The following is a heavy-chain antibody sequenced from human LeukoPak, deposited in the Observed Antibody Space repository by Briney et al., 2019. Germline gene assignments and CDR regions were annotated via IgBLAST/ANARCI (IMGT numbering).Heavy chain of an antibody. Sequence: ETLSLTCTVSGGSISSYYWSWIRQPPGKGLEWVANIKQGGTEKFYVDSVKGRFTISRDNAKNSLYLQMNSLRAEDTAVYYCVRSGRPPTFYYYYGMDVWGQGTTVTVSS. CDR1: GGSISSYY. CDR3: VRSGRPPTFYYYYGMDV. J-gene: IGHJ6*02. D-gene: IGHD6-6*01. V-gene: IGHV3-7*01. CDR2: IKQGGTEK.